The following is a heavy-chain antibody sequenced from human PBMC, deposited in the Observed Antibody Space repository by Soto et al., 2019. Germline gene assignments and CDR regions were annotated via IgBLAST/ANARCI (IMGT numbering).Heavy chain of an antibody. J-gene: IGHJ6*03. Sequence: EVQLLESGGGLVQPGGSLRLSCAASGFTFSSYAMSWVRQAPGKGLEWVSAISGSGGSTYYADSVKGRFTISRDNAKNTLYLQMNSLRAEDTAVYYWADGRGGDGNYYYYYYMDVWGKGTTVTVSS. V-gene: IGHV3-23*01. CDR3: ADGRGGDGNYYYYYYMDV. CDR1: GFTFSSYA. D-gene: IGHD3-10*01. CDR2: ISGSGGST.